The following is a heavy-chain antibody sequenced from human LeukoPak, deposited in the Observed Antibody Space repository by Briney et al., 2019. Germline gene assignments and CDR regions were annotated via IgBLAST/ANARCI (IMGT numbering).Heavy chain of an antibody. CDR1: GFTFTSYW. CDR2: IKQDGSEK. D-gene: IGHD3-16*01. J-gene: IGHJ4*02. Sequence: PRRSLRLSCAASGFTFTSYWISSVRHAPGKGLEWGANIKQDGSEKYYVDSAKGQFTISRDNAKNSLYLQMNRLRAEATAVYYCASAMGSLGYWGQGTLVTVSS. V-gene: IGHV3-7*01. CDR3: ASAMGSLGY.